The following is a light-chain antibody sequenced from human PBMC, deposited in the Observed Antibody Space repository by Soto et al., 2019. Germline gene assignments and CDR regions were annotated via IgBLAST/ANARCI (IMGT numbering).Light chain of an antibody. CDR1: QSVSNN. Sequence: EIVMTQSPATLSVSPGERATLSCRASQSVSNNLAWYQQNPGQAPSLLIYGASTRATGIPARFSGSGSGTEFTLTISSLQSEDFAVYYCQQYNNWPPYTFGQGTKLEIK. CDR3: QQYNNWPPYT. V-gene: IGKV3-15*01. CDR2: GAS. J-gene: IGKJ2*01.